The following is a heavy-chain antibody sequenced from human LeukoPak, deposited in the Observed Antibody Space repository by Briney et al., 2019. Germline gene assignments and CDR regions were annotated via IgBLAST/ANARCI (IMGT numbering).Heavy chain of an antibody. CDR2: ISGSGGST. CDR3: AKGLAKYCSGGSCYFDY. Sequence: PGGSLRLSCAASGFTFSSYAMSWVRQAPGKGLEWVSAISGSGGSTYYADSVKGRFTISRDNSKNTLYLQMNSLRAEGTAVYYCAKGLAKYCSGGSCYFDYWGQGTLVTVSS. D-gene: IGHD2-15*01. V-gene: IGHV3-23*01. J-gene: IGHJ4*02. CDR1: GFTFSSYA.